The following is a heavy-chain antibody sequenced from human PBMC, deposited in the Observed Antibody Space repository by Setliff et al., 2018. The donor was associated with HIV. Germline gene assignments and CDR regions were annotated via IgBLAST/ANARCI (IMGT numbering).Heavy chain of an antibody. D-gene: IGHD3-16*01. Sequence: SETLSLTCAVSGYSISSGFYWGWIRQPPGKGLEWIGTIYHSWSTYYNPSLKSPVTISVDTSKNQFSLKLTSMTAADTAVYYCARSKKRGDYYYYYYYMDVWGKGTTVTVSS. CDR1: GYSISSGFY. V-gene: IGHV4-38-2*01. J-gene: IGHJ6*03. CDR3: ARSKKRGDYYYYYYYMDV. CDR2: IYHSWST.